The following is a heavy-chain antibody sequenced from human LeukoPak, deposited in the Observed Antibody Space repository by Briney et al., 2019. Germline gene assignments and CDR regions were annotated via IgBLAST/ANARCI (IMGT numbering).Heavy chain of an antibody. V-gene: IGHV3-30*04. CDR1: GFTFSSYA. J-gene: IGHJ3*02. Sequence: GGSLRLSCAASGFTFSSYAMHWVRQAPGKGLEWVAVISYDGSNKYYADSVKGRFTISRDNSKNTLYLQMNSLRAEDTAVYYCARHTDRGSYERAFDIWGQGTMVTVSS. CDR2: ISYDGSNK. CDR3: ARHTDRGSYERAFDI. D-gene: IGHD1-26*01.